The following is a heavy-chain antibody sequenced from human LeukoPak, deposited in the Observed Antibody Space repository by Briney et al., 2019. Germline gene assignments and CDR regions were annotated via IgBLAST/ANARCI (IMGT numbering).Heavy chain of an antibody. CDR3: ARGIWNDPYY. CDR1: GFTFSSYS. D-gene: IGHD1-1*01. V-gene: IGHV3-48*01. Sequence: GESLRLSCAASGFTFSSYSMNWVRQAPGKGLEWVSHISSSSTTIYYADSVKGRFTISRDNAKNSLYLQMNSLRAEDTAVYYCARGIWNDPYYWGQGTLVTVSS. CDR2: ISSSSTTI. J-gene: IGHJ4*02.